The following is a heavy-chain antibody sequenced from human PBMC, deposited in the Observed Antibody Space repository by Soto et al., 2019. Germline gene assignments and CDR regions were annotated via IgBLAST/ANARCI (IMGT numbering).Heavy chain of an antibody. CDR1: GCSMRNVY. Sequence: PSEALSLTCPVSGCSMRNVYWSWIRQPPGKGLEWIGFIFHSGNAKYNPSLKSRVTISVDTSKNQFSLSLDSVTAADTAVYFCARAHAPTLPFDYWGQGTLVTVS. V-gene: IGHV4-59*01. CDR2: IFHSGNA. D-gene: IGHD2-2*01. CDR3: ARAHAPTLPFDY. J-gene: IGHJ4*01.